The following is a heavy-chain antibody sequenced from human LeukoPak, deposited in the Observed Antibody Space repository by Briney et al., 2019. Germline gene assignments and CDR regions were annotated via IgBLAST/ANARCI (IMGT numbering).Heavy chain of an antibody. D-gene: IGHD1-26*01. CDR2: ISSSSSYV. CDR3: ARGTRWWELRHFGY. CDR1: GFTFSSYS. J-gene: IGHJ4*02. Sequence: MTGGSLRLSCAASGFTFSSYSMNWVRQAPGKGLEWVSSISSSSSYVYYADSVKGRFTISRDNAKNSLYLQMNSLRAEDTAVYYCARGTRWWELRHFGYWGQGTLVTVSS. V-gene: IGHV3-21*01.